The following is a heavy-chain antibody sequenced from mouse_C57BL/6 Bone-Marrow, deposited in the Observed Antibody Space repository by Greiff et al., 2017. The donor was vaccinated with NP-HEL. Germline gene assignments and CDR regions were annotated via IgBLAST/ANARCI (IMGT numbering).Heavy chain of an antibody. CDR1: GYTFTDHT. CDR3: ARNPLYNGSLWYFDV. J-gene: IGHJ1*03. CDR2: IYPRDGST. V-gene: IGHV1-78*01. Sequence: QVQLQQSDAELVKPGASVKISCKVSGYTFTDHTIHWMKQRPEQGLEWIGYIYPRDGSTKYNEKFKGKATLTADKYSSTAYMQHNSLTSEDSAVYFCARNPLYNGSLWYFDVWGTGTTVTVSS. D-gene: IGHD1-1*01.